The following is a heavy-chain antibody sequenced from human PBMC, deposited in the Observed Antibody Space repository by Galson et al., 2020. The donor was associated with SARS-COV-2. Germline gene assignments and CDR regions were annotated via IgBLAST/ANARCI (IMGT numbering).Heavy chain of an antibody. V-gene: IGHV3-33*06. J-gene: IGHJ6*02. CDR3: SKGGGYSNGSDYYYYGSDV. Sequence: GGSLRLSCAASGFTFSSYGMHWVRQAPGKGLEWVAVIWYDGSNKYYADSVKGRFTISRDNSKNTLYLQMNSLRAEDTAVYYFSKGGGYSNGSDYYYYGSDVWGQGTTVTVSS. CDR2: IWYDGSNK. D-gene: IGHD5-18*01. CDR1: GFTFSSYG.